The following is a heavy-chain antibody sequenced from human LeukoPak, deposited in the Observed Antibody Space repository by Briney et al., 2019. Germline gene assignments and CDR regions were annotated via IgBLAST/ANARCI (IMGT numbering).Heavy chain of an antibody. CDR2: ISSSSSTI. Sequence: PGGSLRLSCAASGFIFSTYSMNWVRQAPGKGLEWVSYISSSSSTIYYAGSVKGRFTISRDNAENSLYLQTNNLGAEDTAVCYCARDDHYNYYYMDVWGKGTTVTVSS. CDR3: ARDDHYNYYYMDV. CDR1: GFIFSTYS. V-gene: IGHV3-48*01. J-gene: IGHJ6*03.